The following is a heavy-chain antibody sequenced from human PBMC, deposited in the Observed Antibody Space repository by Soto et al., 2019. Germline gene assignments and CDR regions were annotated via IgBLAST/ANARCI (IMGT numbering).Heavy chain of an antibody. CDR1: GGTFSSYI. CDR3: ARGLYSSTWYGDDAFDI. Sequence: QVQLVQSGAEVKKPGSSVKVSCKASGGTFSSYIINWIRQAPGQGLEWMGRVIPSLGVLNYTQKFQGRVTLSADIFTNTAYMELSSLISEDTAVFDCARGLYSSTWYGDDAFDIWGQGTRVTVSS. CDR2: VIPSLGVL. V-gene: IGHV1-69*02. J-gene: IGHJ3*02. D-gene: IGHD6-13*01.